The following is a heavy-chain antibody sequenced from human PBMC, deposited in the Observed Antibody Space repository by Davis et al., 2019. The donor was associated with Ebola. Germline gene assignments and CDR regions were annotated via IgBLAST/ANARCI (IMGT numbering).Heavy chain of an antibody. CDR1: GYTFTSYD. J-gene: IGHJ4*02. CDR2: INTNTGNP. Sequence: ASVKVSCKASGYTFTSYDINWVRQAPGQGLEWMGWINTNTGNPTYAQGFTGRFVFSLDTSVSTAYLQISSLKAEDTAVYYCAREHYSNYVNYWGQGTLVTVSS. D-gene: IGHD4-11*01. V-gene: IGHV7-4-1*02. CDR3: AREHYSNYVNY.